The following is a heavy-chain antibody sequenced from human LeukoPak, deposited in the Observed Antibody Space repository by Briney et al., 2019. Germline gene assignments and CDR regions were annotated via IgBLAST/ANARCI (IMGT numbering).Heavy chain of an antibody. J-gene: IGHJ4*02. CDR3: ARGFRDTAMFSDY. Sequence: GGSLRLSCAASGFTFSSYEMNWVRQAPGKGLEWISAISGSSSNVYYAASVRGRFTISRDNAENSLYLQLNTMRAEDTAVYYCARGFRDTAMFSDYWGQGTLVTVSS. V-gene: IGHV3-48*03. CDR1: GFTFSSYE. D-gene: IGHD5-18*01. CDR2: ISGSSSNV.